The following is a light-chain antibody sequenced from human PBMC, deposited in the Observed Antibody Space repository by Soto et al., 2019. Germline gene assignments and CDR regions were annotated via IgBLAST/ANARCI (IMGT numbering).Light chain of an antibody. Sequence: DIQMTQSPSSLSASVGGTVTITCRASQDIKNYLAWFQQKPGQAPKSLIFAASSLQSGAPSKFIGSGSWTDFPFTISSLQAEDVATYVCQQYHSYPLSFGGGTNVDIK. J-gene: IGKJ4*01. CDR3: QQYHSYPLS. CDR2: AAS. CDR1: QDIKNY. V-gene: IGKV1-16*02.